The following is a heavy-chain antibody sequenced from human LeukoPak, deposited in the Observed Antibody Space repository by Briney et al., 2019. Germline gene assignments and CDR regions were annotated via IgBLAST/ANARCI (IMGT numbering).Heavy chain of an antibody. V-gene: IGHV3-48*03. J-gene: IGHJ6*03. D-gene: IGHD3-10*01. CDR3: ARAPYGSGSYYTAYYYYYMDV. CDR1: GFTLSSYE. Sequence: GGSLRLSCAASGFTLSSYEMNWVRQAPGKGLEWVSYISSSGSTIYYADSVKGRFTISRDNAKNSLYLQMNSLRAEDTAVYYCARAPYGSGSYYTAYYYYYMDVWGKGTTVTISS. CDR2: ISSSGSTI.